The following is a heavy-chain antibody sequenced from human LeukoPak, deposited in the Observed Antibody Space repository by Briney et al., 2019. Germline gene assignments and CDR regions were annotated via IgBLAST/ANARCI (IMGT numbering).Heavy chain of an antibody. CDR2: IIPIFGTA. V-gene: IGHV1-69*05. J-gene: IGHJ4*02. Sequence: SVKVSXKASGGTFSSYAISWVRQAPGQGLEWMGRIIPIFGTANYAQKFQGRVTITTDESTSTAYMELSSLRSEDTAVYYCARDKMYSSGWALDYWGQGTLVTVSS. CDR1: GGTFSSYA. CDR3: ARDKMYSSGWALDY. D-gene: IGHD6-19*01.